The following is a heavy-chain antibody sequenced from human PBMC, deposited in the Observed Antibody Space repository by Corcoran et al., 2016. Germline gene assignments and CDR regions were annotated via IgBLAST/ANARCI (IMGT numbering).Heavy chain of an antibody. J-gene: IGHJ6*02. CDR1: GGSFSGYY. D-gene: IGHD2-15*01. Sequence: QVQLQQWGAGLLKPSETLALTCAVYGGSFSGYYWSWIRQPPGKGREWIGEINHSGSTHYNPSLKSRVTISVDTSKNQFSLKLSYVTAADTAVYDCARGPVVVVAATRVYYYYGMDVWGQGTTVTVSS. CDR2: INHSGST. V-gene: IGHV4-34*01. CDR3: ARGPVVVVAATRVYYYYGMDV.